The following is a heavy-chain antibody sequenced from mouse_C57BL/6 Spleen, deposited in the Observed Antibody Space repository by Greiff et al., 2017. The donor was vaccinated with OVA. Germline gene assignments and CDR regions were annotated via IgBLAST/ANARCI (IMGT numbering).Heavy chain of an antibody. D-gene: IGHD2-4*01. CDR3: ARTGDDYDAGYAMDY. CDR2: IYWDDDK. Sequence: ESGPGILQSSQTLSLTCSFSGFSLSTSGMGVSWIRQPSGKGLEWLAHIYWDDDKRYNPSLKSRLTISKDTSRNQVFLKITSVDTADTATYYCARTGDDYDAGYAMDYWGQGTSVTVSS. CDR1: GFSLSTSGMG. V-gene: IGHV8-12*01. J-gene: IGHJ4*01.